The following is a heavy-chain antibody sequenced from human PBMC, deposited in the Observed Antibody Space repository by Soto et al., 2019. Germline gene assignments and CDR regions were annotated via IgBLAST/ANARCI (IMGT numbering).Heavy chain of an antibody. Sequence: GGSLRLSCAASGFAFSSEWMHWARQAPGKGLVWVSRIDPYDTGITYADSVKGRFTISRDNAKNTLYLQMNSLRAEDTAVYYCTSDTFGARDSWGQGTLVTVSS. CDR3: TSDTFGARDS. J-gene: IGHJ4*02. CDR1: GFAFSSEW. V-gene: IGHV3-74*01. CDR2: IDPYDTGI. D-gene: IGHD2-15*01.